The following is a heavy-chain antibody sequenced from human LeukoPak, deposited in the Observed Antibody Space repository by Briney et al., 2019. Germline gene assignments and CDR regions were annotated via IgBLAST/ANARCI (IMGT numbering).Heavy chain of an antibody. Sequence: GGSLRLSCAASGFTFSSYSMNWVRQAPGKGLEGVSYISSSSSTIYYADSVKGRFTISRDNAKNSLYLQMNSLRAEDTAVYYCAREITATSHYFDYWGQGTLDTVSS. J-gene: IGHJ4*02. V-gene: IGHV3-48*01. D-gene: IGHD5-18*01. CDR2: ISSSSSTI. CDR3: AREITATSHYFDY. CDR1: GFTFSSYS.